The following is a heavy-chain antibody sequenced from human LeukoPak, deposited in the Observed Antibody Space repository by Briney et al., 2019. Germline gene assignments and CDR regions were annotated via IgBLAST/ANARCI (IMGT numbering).Heavy chain of an antibody. CDR1: GGSISSYY. V-gene: IGHV4-4*08. D-gene: IGHD2-2*01. CDR3: ARGTSYTADY. CDR2: IYTSGST. J-gene: IGHJ4*02. Sequence: SETLSLTCTVSGGSISSYYWSWIRQPPGKGLEWIGRIYTSGSTNYNPSLKSRVTISVDTSKSQFSLKLSSVTAADTAVYYCARGTSYTADYWGQGTLVTVSS.